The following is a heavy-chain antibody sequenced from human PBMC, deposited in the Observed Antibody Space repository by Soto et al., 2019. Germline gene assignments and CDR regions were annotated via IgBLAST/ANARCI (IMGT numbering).Heavy chain of an antibody. CDR3: ACGSSASAYIDY. CDR2: MYNSGNY. V-gene: IGHV4-61*01. CDR1: GGSVSSGSYY. D-gene: IGHD6-13*01. Sequence: SETLSLTCTVSGGSVSSGSYYWSWIRQPPGKGLEWIGYMYNSGNYDYNPSLKSRVTISVDTSKNQFSLKLNSVTAADTAVYFCACGSSASAYIDYWGQGTLVTVSS. J-gene: IGHJ4*02.